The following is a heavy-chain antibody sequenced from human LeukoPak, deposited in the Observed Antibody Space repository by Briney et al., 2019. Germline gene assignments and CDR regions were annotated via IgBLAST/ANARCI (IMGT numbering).Heavy chain of an antibody. CDR3: ARGKAIFLDV. Sequence: ASVKVSCKASGFSFTHYGISWVRQVRGQGLEWMGWISEKGHTNYAQKFRGSVTMTTDTATTTAYMELATLTYDDTAVYYCARGKAIFLDVWGKGTTVSVSS. D-gene: IGHD3-3*01. J-gene: IGHJ6*04. V-gene: IGHV1-18*01. CDR1: GFSFTHYG. CDR2: ISEKGHT.